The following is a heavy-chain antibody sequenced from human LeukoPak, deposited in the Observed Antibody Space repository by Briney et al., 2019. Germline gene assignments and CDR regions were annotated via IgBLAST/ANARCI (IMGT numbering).Heavy chain of an antibody. CDR1: GGSISSSSYY. Sequence: SETLSLTCTVSGGSISSSSYYWGWIRQPPGKGLEWIGSIYYSGSTYYNPSLKSRVTISVDTSKNQFSLKLSSVTAADTAVYYCARCSSSWMGDWFDPWGQGTLVTVSS. V-gene: IGHV4-39*07. D-gene: IGHD6-13*01. CDR3: ARCSSSWMGDWFDP. CDR2: IYYSGST. J-gene: IGHJ5*02.